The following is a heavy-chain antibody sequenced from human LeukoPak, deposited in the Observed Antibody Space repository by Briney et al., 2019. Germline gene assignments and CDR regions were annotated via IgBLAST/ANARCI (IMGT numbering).Heavy chain of an antibody. CDR1: GGSISSSSYY. CDR2: IYYSGST. D-gene: IGHD3-9*01. CDR3: ARRFFDLLPFDY. Sequence: SETLSLTCTVSGGSISSSSYYWGWIRQPPGKGLEWIGSIYYSGSTYYNPSLKSRVTISVDTSKNQSSLKLSSVTAADTAVYYCARRFFDLLPFDYWGQGTLVTVSS. J-gene: IGHJ4*02. V-gene: IGHV4-39*01.